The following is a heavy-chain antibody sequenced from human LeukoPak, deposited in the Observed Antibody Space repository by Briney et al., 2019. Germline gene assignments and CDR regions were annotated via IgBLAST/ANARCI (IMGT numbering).Heavy chain of an antibody. J-gene: IGHJ4*02. CDR2: IYSDGNT. D-gene: IGHD6-25*01. CDR1: GFTFSSYA. Sequence: GGSLRLSCAASGFTFSSYAMSWVRQAPGKGLEWVSVIYSDGNTYYADSVKGRFTISRDNSKNTVYLQMNSLRAEDTAVYYCATPSGGYWGQGTLVTVSS. V-gene: IGHV3-66*04. CDR3: ATPSGGY.